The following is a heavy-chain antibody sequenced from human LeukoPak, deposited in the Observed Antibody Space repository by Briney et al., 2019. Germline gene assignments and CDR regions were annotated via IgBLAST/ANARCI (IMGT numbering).Heavy chain of an antibody. Sequence: SVKVSCKASGGTFSSYSITWVRQAPGLGLEWMGGIMPLFNTANYAQQFQGRVTITTDESTSTAYMELSSLRFEDTAMYYCARVDRYHYYLDVWGKGTTVTASS. V-gene: IGHV1-69*05. J-gene: IGHJ6*03. CDR1: GGTFSSYS. CDR2: IMPLFNTA. CDR3: ARVDRYHYYLDV.